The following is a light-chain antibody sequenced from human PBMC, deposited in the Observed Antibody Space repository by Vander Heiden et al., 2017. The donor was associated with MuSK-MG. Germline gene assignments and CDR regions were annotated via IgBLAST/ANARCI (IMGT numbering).Light chain of an antibody. Sequence: DIPMTQSPSSLSASVGDRVTITCRASQSISSYLNWYQQNPGEAPKLLIYDASRLQSGVPSRFSGSGSGTDFTLTISSLQPEDFATYYCQQSYTAPFTFGHGTKVDIK. V-gene: IGKV1-39*01. CDR1: QSISSY. CDR3: QQSYTAPFT. J-gene: IGKJ3*01. CDR2: DAS.